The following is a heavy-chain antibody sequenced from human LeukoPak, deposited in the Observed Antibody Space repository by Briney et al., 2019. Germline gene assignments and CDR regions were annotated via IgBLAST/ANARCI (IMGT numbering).Heavy chain of an antibody. CDR1: GGSISSYY. CDR2: IYYSGST. V-gene: IGHV4-59*08. Sequence: SETLSLTCTVSGGSISSYYWSWIRQPPGKGLEWIGYIYYSGSTNYNPSLKSRVTISVDTSKNQFSLKLSSVTAADTAVYYCARLLRSEYSSSWYRSRLHYMDVWGKGTTVTVSS. J-gene: IGHJ6*03. CDR3: ARLLRSEYSSSWYRSRLHYMDV. D-gene: IGHD6-13*01.